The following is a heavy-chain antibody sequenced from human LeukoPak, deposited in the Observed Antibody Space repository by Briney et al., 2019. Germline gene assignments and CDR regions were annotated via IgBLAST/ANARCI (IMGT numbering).Heavy chain of an antibody. J-gene: IGHJ3*02. CDR3: ATIGYCGSTSCYAFDI. Sequence: SETLSLTCAVYGGSFSDYYWSWIRQPPGKGLEWIGEINHSGNTNYNPSLKSRVTISVDTSKDQFSLKLSSVTAADTAVYFCATIGYCGSTSCYAFDIWGQGTMATVSS. CDR1: GGSFSDYY. D-gene: IGHD2-2*01. CDR2: INHSGNT. V-gene: IGHV4-34*01.